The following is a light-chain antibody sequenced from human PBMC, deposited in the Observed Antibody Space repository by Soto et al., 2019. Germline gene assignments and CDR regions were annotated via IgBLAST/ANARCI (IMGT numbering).Light chain of an antibody. Sequence: EIVLTQSPGTLSLSPGERATLSCRASQSVSSSYLAWYQQKPGQAPRLLIYGAFIRATGIPARFSGSGSGTEFTLTISGLQSEDLAVYYCQRYNDWPPWTFGQGTKVDIK. CDR1: QSVSSSY. CDR3: QRYNDWPPWT. CDR2: GAF. V-gene: IGKV3-15*01. J-gene: IGKJ1*01.